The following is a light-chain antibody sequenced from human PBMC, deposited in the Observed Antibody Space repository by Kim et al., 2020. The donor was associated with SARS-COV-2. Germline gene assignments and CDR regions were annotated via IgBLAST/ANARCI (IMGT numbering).Light chain of an antibody. J-gene: IGLJ2*01. V-gene: IGLV2-14*03. CDR3: SSCTRTTALI. Sequence: QSALTQPASVSASPGQSITISCTGSSSDIGAYSEVSWYQQHPDKAPKLMIFAVSARPSGISNRFSGSKSGNTASLTISGLQPDDEADYYCSSCTRTTALIFGGGTQLTVL. CDR1: SSDIGAYSE. CDR2: AVS.